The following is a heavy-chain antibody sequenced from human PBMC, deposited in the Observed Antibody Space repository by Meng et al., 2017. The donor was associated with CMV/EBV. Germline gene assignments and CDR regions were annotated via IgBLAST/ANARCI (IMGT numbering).Heavy chain of an antibody. D-gene: IGHD4-23*01. Sequence: SLKISCAASGFTFDDYAMHWVRQAPGKGLEWVSGISWNSGSIGYADSVKGRFTISRDNAKNSLYLQMNSLRAEDTAVYYCARDRGAVTHYYYGMDVWGQGTTVTVSS. CDR1: GFTFDDYA. CDR3: ARDRGAVTHYYYGMDV. CDR2: ISWNSGSI. V-gene: IGHV3-9*01. J-gene: IGHJ6*02.